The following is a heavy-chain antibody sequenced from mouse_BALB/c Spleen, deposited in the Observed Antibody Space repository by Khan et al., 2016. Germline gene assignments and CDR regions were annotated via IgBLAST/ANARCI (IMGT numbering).Heavy chain of an antibody. V-gene: IGHV4-1*02. CDR2: INPDSSTI. CDR3: ASLYCYGCVSY. J-gene: IGHJ2*01. D-gene: IGHD1-1*01. Sequence: EVKLLESGGGLVQPGGSLKLSCAASVFDFSRYWMTWVRQAPGKGLEWIGEINPDSSTITYTPSLKDKFIISRDNAKNTLYLQMSKVRSEDTGRYYCASLYCYGCVSYWGQATTLTVSS. CDR1: VFDFSRYW.